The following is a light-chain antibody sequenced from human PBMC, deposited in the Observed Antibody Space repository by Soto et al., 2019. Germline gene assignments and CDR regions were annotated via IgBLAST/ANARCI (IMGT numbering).Light chain of an antibody. CDR3: SSYTSINSYV. Sequence: QSVLTQPASVSGSPGQSIAISCTGSSSDVGGYKYVSWYQQHPGKAPKLMIYDVSNRPSGVSDRFSGSKSGNTASLTISGLQSEDVADYYCSSYTSINSYVFGTGTKVTVL. V-gene: IGLV2-14*03. J-gene: IGLJ1*01. CDR1: SSDVGGYKY. CDR2: DVS.